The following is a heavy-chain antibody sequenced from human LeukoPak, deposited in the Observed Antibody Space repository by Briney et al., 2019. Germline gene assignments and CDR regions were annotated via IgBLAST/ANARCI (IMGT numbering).Heavy chain of an antibody. Sequence: ASVKVSCKASGYTFTSYGISWVRQAPGQGLEWMGWISAYNGNTNYAQKLQGRVTMTEDTSTDTAYMELSSLRSEDTAVYYCVTVYYDYVWGSYRYSWFDPWGQGTLVTVSS. CDR1: GYTFTSYG. V-gene: IGHV1-18*01. CDR3: VTVYYDYVWGSYRYSWFDP. CDR2: ISAYNGNT. D-gene: IGHD3-16*02. J-gene: IGHJ5*02.